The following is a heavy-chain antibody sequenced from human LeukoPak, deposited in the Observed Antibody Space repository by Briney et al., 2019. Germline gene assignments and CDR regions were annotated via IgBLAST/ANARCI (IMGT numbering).Heavy chain of an antibody. V-gene: IGHV4-59*08. Sequence: SETLSLTCTVSGGSIISYYWSWIRQPPGKGLEWIGYIYYSGSTNYNPSLKSRVTISVDTSKSQFSLKLSSVTAADTAVYYCARHMGRWPHLGIVYWGQGTLVTVSS. CDR3: ARHMGRWPHLGIVY. J-gene: IGHJ4*02. CDR2: IYYSGST. D-gene: IGHD5-24*01. CDR1: GGSIISYY.